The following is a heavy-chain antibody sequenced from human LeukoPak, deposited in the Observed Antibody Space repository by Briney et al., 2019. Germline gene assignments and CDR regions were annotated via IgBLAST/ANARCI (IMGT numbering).Heavy chain of an antibody. D-gene: IGHD3-22*01. V-gene: IGHV1-18*01. J-gene: IGHJ5*02. CDR1: GYTFTSYG. CDR3: ARDYHYFDSSDWEDCFDP. Sequence: ASVKASCKASGYTFTSYGISWVRQAPGQGLEWMGWISAYDGDTNYAQELQGRLTMTTDTSTSTAYMELRSLRSDDTAVYYCARDYHYFDSSDWEDCFDPWGQGTLVAVSS. CDR2: ISAYDGDT.